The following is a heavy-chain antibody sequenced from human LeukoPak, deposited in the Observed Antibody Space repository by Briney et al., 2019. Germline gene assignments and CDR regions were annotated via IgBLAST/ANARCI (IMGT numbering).Heavy chain of an antibody. CDR3: AREYQTRFYSRGIPLY. V-gene: IGHV1-2*02. D-gene: IGHD2-15*01. CDR1: GYTFTGYY. CDR2: INPNSGGT. J-gene: IGHJ4*02. Sequence: ASVKVSCKASGYTFTGYYMHWVRQAPGQGLEWMGWINPNSGGTNYAQKFQGRVTMTRDTSISTAYMELSRLRSDDTAVYYCAREYQTRFYSRGIPLYWGQGTLVTVSS.